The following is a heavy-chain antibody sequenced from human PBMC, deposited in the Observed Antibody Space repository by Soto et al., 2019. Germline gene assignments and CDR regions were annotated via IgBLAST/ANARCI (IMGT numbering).Heavy chain of an antibody. D-gene: IGHD2-15*01. J-gene: IGHJ6*02. CDR1: GGTFSTYA. CDR3: ARSQGGSSSLDIYYYYYYGMDV. CDR2: VIPIFGTP. V-gene: IGHV1-69*01. Sequence: QVQLVQSGAEVKKPGSSVKVSCKAPGGTFSTYAISWVRQAPGQGLEWMGGVIPIFGTPKYVQKFQGRVTTTADESTSTGYMELRSLRSEDTGVYYCARSQGGSSSLDIYYYYYYGMDVWGQGTTVTVTS.